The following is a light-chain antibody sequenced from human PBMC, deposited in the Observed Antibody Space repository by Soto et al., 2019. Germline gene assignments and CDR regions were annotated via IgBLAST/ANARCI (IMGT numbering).Light chain of an antibody. CDR3: CSYSGCSYV. V-gene: IGLV2-11*01. CDR2: DVS. CDR1: SSDVGGYNH. J-gene: IGLJ1*01. Sequence: QSALTQPRSVSGSPGQSVTISCTGSSSDVGGYNHVSWYQQHPGKAPKVIIYDVSQRPSGVPHRFSGSKSGNTASLTISGLQAEDEAYYHCCSYSGCSYVFGSGTKLTVL.